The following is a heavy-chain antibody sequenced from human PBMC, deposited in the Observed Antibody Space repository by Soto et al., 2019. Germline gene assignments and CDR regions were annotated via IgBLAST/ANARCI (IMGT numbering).Heavy chain of an antibody. CDR3: ANSPYGVLDY. D-gene: IGHD4-17*01. V-gene: IGHV3-23*01. J-gene: IGHJ4*02. Sequence: GGSLRLSCAASGVTFSSYAMSWVRQAPGKGLEWVSAISGSGGSTYYADSVEGRFTISRDNSKNTLYLQMNSLRAEDTAVYYCANSPYGVLDYWGQGTLVTVSS. CDR2: ISGSGGST. CDR1: GVTFSSYA.